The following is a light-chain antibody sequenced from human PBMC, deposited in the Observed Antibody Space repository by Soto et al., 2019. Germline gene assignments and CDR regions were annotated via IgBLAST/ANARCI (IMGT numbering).Light chain of an antibody. Sequence: QSALTQPPSASGSPGHSVTLSCTGTSSDVGGYNFVSWYQQHPGKAPKLIIYEVSKRPSGVPDRFSGFKSGNTASLTVSGLQAEDEADYFCSSYRATNTEVFGTGTKVTVL. CDR2: EVS. CDR3: SSYRATNTEV. CDR1: SSDVGGYNF. V-gene: IGLV2-8*01. J-gene: IGLJ1*01.